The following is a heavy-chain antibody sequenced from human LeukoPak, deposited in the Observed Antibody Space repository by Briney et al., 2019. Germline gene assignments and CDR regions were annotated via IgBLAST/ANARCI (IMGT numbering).Heavy chain of an antibody. CDR2: INQEGDQI. D-gene: IGHD3-10*01. CDR3: ARVLSPGSGFPYYMDV. CDR1: GFTFNAYW. V-gene: IGHV3-7*01. J-gene: IGHJ6*03. Sequence: PGGSLRLSCAASGFTFNAYWMSWVRQAPGKGLEWVANINQEGDQIYYVDSVKGRFTISRDNAKKSLNLQMNSLSDEDTAVYYCARVLSPGSGFPYYMDVWGQGTTVSVSS.